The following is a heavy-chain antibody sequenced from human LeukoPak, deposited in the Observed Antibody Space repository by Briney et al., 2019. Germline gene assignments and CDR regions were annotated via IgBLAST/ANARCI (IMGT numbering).Heavy chain of an antibody. CDR2: ISSSSTTI. V-gene: IGHV3-48*04. D-gene: IGHD3-22*01. CDR3: ARDRYSYDS. J-gene: IGHJ5*02. Sequence: GGSLRLSCAASGFTFSSYSMNWVRQAPGKGLEWVSYISSSSTTIYYADSVKGRFTISRDNAKNSLYLQTNSLRAEDTAVYYCARDRYSYDSWGQGTLVTVSS. CDR1: GFTFSSYS.